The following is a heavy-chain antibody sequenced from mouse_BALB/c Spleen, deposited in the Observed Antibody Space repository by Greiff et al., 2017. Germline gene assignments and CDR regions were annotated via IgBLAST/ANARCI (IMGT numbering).Heavy chain of an antibody. V-gene: IGHV1-54*01. CDR3: ARRNYGTEY. J-gene: IGHJ2*01. D-gene: IGHD1-1*01. CDR1: GYAFTNYL. Sequence: QVQLQQSGAELVRPGTSVKVSCKASGYAFTNYLIEWVKQRPGQGLEWIGVINPGSGGTNYNEKFKGKATLTADKSSSTAYMQLSSLTSDDSAVYCCARRNYGTEYWGQGTTLTVSS. CDR2: INPGSGGT.